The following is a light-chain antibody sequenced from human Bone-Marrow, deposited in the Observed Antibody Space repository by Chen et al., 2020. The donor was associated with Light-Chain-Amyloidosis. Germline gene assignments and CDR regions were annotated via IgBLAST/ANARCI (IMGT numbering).Light chain of an antibody. J-gene: IGLJ2*01. V-gene: IGLV3-25*03. CDR2: RDT. CDR1: DLPTKY. Sequence: SYELTQPPSVSVSPGQTARITCSGDDLPTKYAYWYQQKPGQAPVLVIHRDTERPSGSSGRFSGSSSGITATLTISGVQAEDEAYYHCQSADSSGTYEVIFGGGTKLTVL. CDR3: QSADSSGTYEVI.